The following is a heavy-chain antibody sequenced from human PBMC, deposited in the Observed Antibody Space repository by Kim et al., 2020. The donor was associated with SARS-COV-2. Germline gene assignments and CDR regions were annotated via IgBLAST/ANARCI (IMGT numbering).Heavy chain of an antibody. CDR3: ARMGPLVFDP. Sequence: SETLSLTCTVSGDSIYDDYWGWVRQPAGKEPEWIGRVYISGHTNYNPSLKSRVTIFGDSSKSQISLSLRSVTAADTAVYYCARMGPLVFDPWGPGILVTV. J-gene: IGHJ5*02. CDR2: VYISGHT. CDR1: GDSIYDDY. D-gene: IGHD6-6*01. V-gene: IGHV4-4*07.